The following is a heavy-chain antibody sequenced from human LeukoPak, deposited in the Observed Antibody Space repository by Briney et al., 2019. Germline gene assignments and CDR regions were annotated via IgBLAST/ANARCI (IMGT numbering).Heavy chain of an antibody. CDR3: ASSPLRRYGSGRSGALDY. V-gene: IGHV3-66*02. D-gene: IGHD3-10*01. Sequence: GESLRLSRAASGFTVSSNYMSWVRQAPGKGLEWVSVIYSGGSTYYADSVKGRFTISRDNSKNTLYLQMNSLRAEDTAVYYCASSPLRRYGSGRSGALDYWGQGTLVTVSS. CDR1: GFTVSSNY. J-gene: IGHJ4*02. CDR2: IYSGGST.